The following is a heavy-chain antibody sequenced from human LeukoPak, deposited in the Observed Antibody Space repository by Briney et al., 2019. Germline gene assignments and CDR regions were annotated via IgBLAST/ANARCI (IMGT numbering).Heavy chain of an antibody. CDR3: ARGGAGYSSSWLDY. D-gene: IGHD6-13*01. J-gene: IGHJ4*02. CDR1: GFTFSNAW. CDR2: IKSKTDGGTT. V-gene: IGHV3-15*01. Sequence: GGSLRLSCAASGFTFSNAWMSWVRQAPGKGLEWVGRIKSKTDGGTTDYAAPVKGRFTISRDDSKNTLYLQMNSLRAEDTAVYYCARGGAGYSSSWLDYWGQGTLVTVSS.